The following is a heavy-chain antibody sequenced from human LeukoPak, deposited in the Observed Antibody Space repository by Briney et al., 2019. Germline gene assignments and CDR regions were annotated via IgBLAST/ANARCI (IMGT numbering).Heavy chain of an antibody. D-gene: IGHD3-9*01. CDR2: MNPNSGNT. J-gene: IGHJ5*02. CDR3: ARGRFERTYYDILTGYYSWFDP. Sequence: ASVKVSCKASGYTFTSYGINWVRQATGQGLEWMGWMNPNSGNTGYAQKFQGRVTMTRNTSISTAYMELSSLRSEDTAVYYCARGRFERTYYDILTGYYSWFDPWGQGTLVTVSS. CDR1: GYTFTSYG. V-gene: IGHV1-8*01.